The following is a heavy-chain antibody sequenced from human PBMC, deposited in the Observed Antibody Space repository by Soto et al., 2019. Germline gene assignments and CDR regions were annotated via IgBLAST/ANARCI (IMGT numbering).Heavy chain of an antibody. D-gene: IGHD6-13*01. J-gene: IGHJ4*02. V-gene: IGHV1-69*01. CDR2: IIPIFGTA. CDR1: GGTFSNYA. CDR3: AKGGQQLVYYFHY. Sequence: QVQLVQSGAEVKKPGSSVKVSSKASGGTFSNYAISWVRQAPGQGLEWMGGIIPIFGTANYAQKFQGRVTITADESTSTAYMELSRLRSEDTAVYYCAKGGQQLVYYFHYWGQGTLVTVSS.